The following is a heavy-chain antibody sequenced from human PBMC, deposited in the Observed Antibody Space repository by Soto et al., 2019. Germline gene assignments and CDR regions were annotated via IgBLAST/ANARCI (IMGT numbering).Heavy chain of an antibody. CDR3: ARSDAVLPVVMYPPYGMLV. V-gene: IGHV1-69*06. D-gene: IGHD2-2*01. J-gene: IGHJ6*02. Sequence: SVKVSCKDSGGTFSGYVISWVRQAPGQGLEWMGGIIPFFGTANYAQKFQGRVTITADKSTSTAYMELSSLRSEDTAVYYCARSDAVLPVVMYPPYGMLVPGPTPTGTLSS. CDR1: GGTFSGYV. CDR2: IIPFFGTA.